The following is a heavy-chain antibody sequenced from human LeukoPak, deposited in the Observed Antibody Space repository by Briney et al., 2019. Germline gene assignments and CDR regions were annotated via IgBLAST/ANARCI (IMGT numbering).Heavy chain of an antibody. CDR3: AKLPVLRYFDWLADDAFDI. D-gene: IGHD3-9*01. CDR2: ISYDGGNK. Sequence: PGGSLRLSCAASGFTFSSYGMHWVRQAPGKGLEWVAVISYDGGNKYYADSVKGRFTISRDNSKNTLYLQMNSLRAEDTAVYYCAKLPVLRYFDWLADDAFDIWGQGTMVTVSS. V-gene: IGHV3-30*18. J-gene: IGHJ3*02. CDR1: GFTFSSYG.